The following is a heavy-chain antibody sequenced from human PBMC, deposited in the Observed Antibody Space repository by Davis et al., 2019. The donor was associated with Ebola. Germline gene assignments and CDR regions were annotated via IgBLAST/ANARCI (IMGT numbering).Heavy chain of an antibody. Sequence: HSQTLSLTCSISGDSVSSAGWNWIRQSPSRGLEWLGRTYYSSKWYKDYALSVKSRITINLDTSKNQFSLQLNSVTPEDTAVYYCARGWLRAGMDVWGEGTTVTVPS. D-gene: IGHD5-18*01. CDR3: ARGWLRAGMDV. V-gene: IGHV6-1*01. CDR2: TYYSSKWYK. CDR1: GDSVSSAG. J-gene: IGHJ6*04.